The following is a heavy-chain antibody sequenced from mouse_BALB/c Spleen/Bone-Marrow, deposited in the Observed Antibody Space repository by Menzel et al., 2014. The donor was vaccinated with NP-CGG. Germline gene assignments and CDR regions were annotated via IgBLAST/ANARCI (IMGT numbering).Heavy chain of an antibody. CDR3: ERLNYYGNLFV. D-gene: IGHD1-1*01. Sequence: EVKVIEPGGGLVQPGGSLKLSCAASGFDFSRYWMSWVRQAPGKGLEWIGEINPDSSTINYTPSLKDKFIISRDNAKNTLYLQMSKVRSEDTALYYCERLNYYGNLFVWGAGTTVTVSS. J-gene: IGHJ1*01. CDR2: INPDSSTI. V-gene: IGHV4-1*02. CDR1: GFDFSRYW.